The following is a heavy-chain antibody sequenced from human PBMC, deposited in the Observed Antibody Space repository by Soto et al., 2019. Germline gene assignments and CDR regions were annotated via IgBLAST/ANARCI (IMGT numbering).Heavy chain of an antibody. CDR3: TRSSAAGREPAFDI. J-gene: IGHJ3*02. V-gene: IGHV3-73*01. D-gene: IGHD6-13*01. Sequence: EVQLVESGGGLVQPGGSLKLSCAASGLTFSASAMHWVRQASGKGLEWVGRIRSKANSYATAYAASVKGRFTISRDDSKSTAYLQMNSLKTEDTAVYYCTRSSAAGREPAFDIWGQGTMVTVSS. CDR1: GLTFSASA. CDR2: IRSKANSYAT.